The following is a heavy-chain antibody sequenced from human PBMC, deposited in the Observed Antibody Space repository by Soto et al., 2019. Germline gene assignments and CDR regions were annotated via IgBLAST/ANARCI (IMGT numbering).Heavy chain of an antibody. V-gene: IGHV2-5*02. J-gene: IGHJ5*02. CDR1: GLSLSTSGEA. Sequence: QITLKESGPTLVKPTQTLTLTCSFSGLSLSTSGEAVGWIRQPPGKALEWLALIYWDDDKFFNPTLKTRLTITKDTSKNPVVLTLTNMDPVDTATYSCAHYVSASPAGWFDPWGQGVLVTVSS. D-gene: IGHD3-10*01. CDR2: IYWDDDK. CDR3: AHYVSASPAGWFDP.